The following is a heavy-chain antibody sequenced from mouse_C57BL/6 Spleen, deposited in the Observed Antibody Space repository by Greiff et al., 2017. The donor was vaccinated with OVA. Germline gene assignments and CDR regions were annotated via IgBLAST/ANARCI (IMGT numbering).Heavy chain of an antibody. Sequence: VQGVESGPGLVQPSQSLSITCTVSGFSLTSYGVHWVRQSPGKGLEWLGVIWRGGSTDYNAAFMSRLSITKDNSKSQVFFKMNSLQADDTAIYYCAKDGYHPYAMDYWGQGTSVTVSS. CDR2: IWRGGST. CDR3: AKDGYHPYAMDY. CDR1: GFSLTSYG. J-gene: IGHJ4*01. V-gene: IGHV2-5*01. D-gene: IGHD2-3*01.